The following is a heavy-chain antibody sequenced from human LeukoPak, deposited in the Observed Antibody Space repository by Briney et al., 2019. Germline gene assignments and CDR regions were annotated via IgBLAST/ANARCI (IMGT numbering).Heavy chain of an antibody. D-gene: IGHD4-17*01. Sequence: SETLSLTCAVYGGSFSGYYWSWIRQPPGKGLEWIGEINHSGSTNYNPSLKSRVTISVDTSKNQFSLKLSSVTAADTAVYYCARDYGDYNGYDAFDIWGQGTMVTVSS. J-gene: IGHJ3*02. CDR1: GGSFSGYY. CDR2: INHSGST. V-gene: IGHV4-34*01. CDR3: ARDYGDYNGYDAFDI.